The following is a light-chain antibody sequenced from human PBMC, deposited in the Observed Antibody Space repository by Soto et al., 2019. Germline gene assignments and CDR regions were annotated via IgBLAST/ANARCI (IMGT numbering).Light chain of an antibody. Sequence: EIVLTQSPGTLSLSPGERATLSCRASQSVXXXXXAWYQQKPGQAPRLLIYGASTRATGIPDRFSGSGSGTXXXXXXXXXXXXDFAVYYCQQYGRSPPKTFGQGTKVEIK. CDR2: GAS. CDR1: QSVXXXX. J-gene: IGKJ1*01. CDR3: QQYGRSPPKT. V-gene: IGKV3-20*01.